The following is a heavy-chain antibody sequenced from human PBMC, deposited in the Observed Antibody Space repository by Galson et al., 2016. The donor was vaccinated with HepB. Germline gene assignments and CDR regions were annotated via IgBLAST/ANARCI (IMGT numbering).Heavy chain of an antibody. V-gene: IGHV2-5*02. CDR2: IYWDDDK. J-gene: IGHJ4*02. CDR1: GFSLSTSAVG. D-gene: IGHD3-10*01. CDR3: ARSDYGSGLYYFDY. Sequence: PALVKPTQTFTLTCTLSGFSLSTSAVGVGWIRQPPEKALEWLALIYWDDDKRYSPSLKSRLTITKDTSKNQVVLTMTNMDPVDTATYYCARSDYGSGLYYFDYWGQGTLVTASS.